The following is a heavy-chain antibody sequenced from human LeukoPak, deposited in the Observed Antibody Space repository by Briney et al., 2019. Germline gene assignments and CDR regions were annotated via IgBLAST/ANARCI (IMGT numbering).Heavy chain of an antibody. CDR2: FDPEDGET. D-gene: IGHD1-26*01. CDR1: GYTLTELS. CDR3: ATAHSGSYFNFDY. Sequence: ASVKVSCKVSGYTLTELSMHWVRQAPGKGLEWMGGFDPEDGETIYAQKFQGRVTMTEDTSTDTACMELSSLRSEDTAVYYCATAHSGSYFNFDYWGQGTLVTVSS. V-gene: IGHV1-24*01. J-gene: IGHJ4*02.